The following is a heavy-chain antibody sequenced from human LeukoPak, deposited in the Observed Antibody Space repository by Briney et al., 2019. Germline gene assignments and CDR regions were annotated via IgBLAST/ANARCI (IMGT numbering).Heavy chain of an antibody. V-gene: IGHV4-4*07. CDR3: ARGRPPYYYDSSGKISDAFDI. Sequence: SETLSLTCTVSGGSISSYYWSWIRQPAGKGLEWIGRIYTSGSTNYNPSLKSRVTMSVDTSKNQFSVKLSSVTAADTAVYYCARGRPPYYYDSSGKISDAFDIWGQGTMVTVSS. D-gene: IGHD3-22*01. J-gene: IGHJ3*02. CDR2: IYTSGST. CDR1: GGSISSYY.